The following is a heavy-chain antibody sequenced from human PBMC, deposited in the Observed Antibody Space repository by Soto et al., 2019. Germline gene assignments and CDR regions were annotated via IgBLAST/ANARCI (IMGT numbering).Heavy chain of an antibody. J-gene: IGHJ5*01. CDR2: ISGYNGNT. V-gene: IGHV1-18*04. D-gene: IGHD2-21*02. Sequence: ASVKVSCKASGYTFTSYGISWVRQAPGQEHEWMGWISGYNGNTNYAQKLVGRATMTTDTSSRPAYMVLGSLRGDETAVYSCVSIPRILVEAAARYSLDWFDPWGQRTLVTVS. CDR1: GYTFTSYG. CDR3: VSIPRILVEAAARYSLDWFDP.